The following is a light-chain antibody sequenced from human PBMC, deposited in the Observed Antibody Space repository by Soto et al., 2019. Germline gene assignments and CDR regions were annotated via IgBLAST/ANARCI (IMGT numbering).Light chain of an antibody. V-gene: IGKV1-33*01. CDR2: NAS. CDR3: QQYNNYDTWT. CDR1: QDISNR. Sequence: DIQMTQSPSSMSASVGDRTTITSQASQDISNRLNWYQQTPGKATKVMIWNASSLQRGVPSRFSGSASGTDFTLTLRSLQPDDFSTYYCQQYNNYDTWTFGQGTKVDI. J-gene: IGKJ1*01.